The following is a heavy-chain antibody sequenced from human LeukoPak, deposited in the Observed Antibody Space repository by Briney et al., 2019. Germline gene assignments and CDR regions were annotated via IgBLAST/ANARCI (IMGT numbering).Heavy chain of an antibody. CDR3: ARDRGGYTQFDY. V-gene: IGHV4-30-4*08. D-gene: IGHD5-12*01. CDR1: GGSISSGDYY. Sequence: SETLSLTCTVSGGSISSGDYYWSWIRQPPGKGLEWIGYIYYSGTTWYNPSLTSRLTISIDLSNNQFSLKLSSVTAADTAVYYCARDRGGYTQFDYWGQGTLVTVSS. CDR2: IYYSGTT. J-gene: IGHJ4*02.